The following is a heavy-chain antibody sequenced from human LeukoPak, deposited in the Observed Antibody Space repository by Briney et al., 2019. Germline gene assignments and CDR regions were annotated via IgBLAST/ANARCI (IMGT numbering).Heavy chain of an antibody. D-gene: IGHD1-26*01. Sequence: SETLSLTCTVSGGSISSGNYYWTWIRQPAGKGLEWIRRIYVSGSTNYNPSFKSRVNISADTSKNQFSLKLSSVTAADTAVYYCARDHPTPTTGYMDVWGKGTTVTVSS. CDR1: GGSISSGNYY. CDR2: IYVSGST. V-gene: IGHV4-61*02. CDR3: ARDHPTPTTGYMDV. J-gene: IGHJ6*03.